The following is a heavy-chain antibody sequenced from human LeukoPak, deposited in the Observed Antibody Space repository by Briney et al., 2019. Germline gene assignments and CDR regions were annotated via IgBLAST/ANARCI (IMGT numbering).Heavy chain of an antibody. CDR1: GGSFSTYY. V-gene: IGHV4-59*08. Sequence: SETLSLTCAVYGGSFSTYYWSWIRQPPGKGLEWIAYVYSSGHTNYNPSLKGRVTISVDTSKNQFSLKVDSVTAADTAVYYCARHPFSDGFDIWGQGTMVTVSS. CDR3: ARHPFSDGFDI. J-gene: IGHJ3*02. CDR2: VYSSGHT.